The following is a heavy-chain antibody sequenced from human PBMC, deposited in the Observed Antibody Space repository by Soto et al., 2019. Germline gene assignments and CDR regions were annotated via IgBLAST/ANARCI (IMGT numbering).Heavy chain of an antibody. CDR3: ASTVMVAATYWYFDL. J-gene: IGHJ2*01. V-gene: IGHV4-31*03. CDR2: IYYSGST. D-gene: IGHD2-15*01. CDR1: GGSISSGGYY. Sequence: QVQLQESGPGLVKPSQTLSLTCTVSGGSISSGGYYWSWIRQHPGKGLEWIGYIYYSGSTYYNPSLKSRVTISVDPSKNQFSLKRSSVTAADTAVYYCASTVMVAATYWYFDLWGRGTLVTVSS.